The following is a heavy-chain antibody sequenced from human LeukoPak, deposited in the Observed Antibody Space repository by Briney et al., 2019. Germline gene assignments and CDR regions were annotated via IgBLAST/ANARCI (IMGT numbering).Heavy chain of an antibody. Sequence: QAGGSLRLSCAASGFTFSSYGMHWVRQAPGKGLEWVAVICCGSGNIYYADSVKGRFTISRDNSKNTLYLQMNSLRAEDTAIYYCARVDAALDYWGQGTLVTVSS. J-gene: IGHJ4*02. CDR3: ARVDAALDY. V-gene: IGHV3-33*01. CDR1: GFTFSSYG. D-gene: IGHD6-6*01. CDR2: ICCGSGNI.